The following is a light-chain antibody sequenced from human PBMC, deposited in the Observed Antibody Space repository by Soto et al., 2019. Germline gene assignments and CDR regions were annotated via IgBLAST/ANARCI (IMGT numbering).Light chain of an antibody. CDR2: AVT. CDR1: SSDVGGYEY. V-gene: IGLV2-11*01. J-gene: IGLJ3*02. CDR3: CSYAGSYTWV. Sequence: QSALTQPRSVSGSPGQSVTISCTGTSSDVGGYEYVSWYQQYPGKAPKLMIYAVTRRPSGVPDRLSGSKSGNTASLTISGLQAEDEADYYCCSYAGSYTWVFGGGTKLTVL.